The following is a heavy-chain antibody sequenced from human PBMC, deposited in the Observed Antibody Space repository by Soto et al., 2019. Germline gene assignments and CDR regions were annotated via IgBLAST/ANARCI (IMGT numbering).Heavy chain of an antibody. J-gene: IGHJ4*02. D-gene: IGHD4-17*01. Sequence: ASVKVSCKASGYTFTSYAMHWVRQAPGQRLEWMGWINAGNGNTKYSQKFQGRVTITRDMSTSTAYMELSSLRSEDTAVYYCAAARGMTTVFDYWGQGTLVTVSS. V-gene: IGHV1-3*01. CDR2: INAGNGNT. CDR1: GYTFTSYA. CDR3: AAARGMTTVFDY.